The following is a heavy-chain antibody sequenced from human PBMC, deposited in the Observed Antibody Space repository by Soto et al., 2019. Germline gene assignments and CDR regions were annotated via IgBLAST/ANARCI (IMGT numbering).Heavy chain of an antibody. J-gene: IGHJ4*02. V-gene: IGHV3-48*03. CDR2: ITSSSGSI. CDR3: ARDGFYDSSASDY. CDR1: GFTFSSYE. Sequence: GGSLRLACAASGFTFSSYEMNWVRQAPGKGLEWVSYITSSSGSIYSADYVQGRFTISRDNANNSLYLQMNSLRAEDTAVYYCARDGFYDSSASDYWGQGTLVTVS. D-gene: IGHD3-22*01.